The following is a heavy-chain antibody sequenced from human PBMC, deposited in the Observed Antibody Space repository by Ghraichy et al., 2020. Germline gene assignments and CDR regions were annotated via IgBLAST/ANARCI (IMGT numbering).Heavy chain of an antibody. Sequence: SCTVSGGSISSTSYNWGWIRQPPGKGLEWIGSISHSGSTYYNASLKSRVTMSVDTSRNQFSLKLSAVTAADTALYYCARPHGTSPFYYLDYWGQGTLVTVSS. J-gene: IGHJ4*02. CDR2: ISHSGST. CDR1: GGSISSTSYN. V-gene: IGHV4-39*01. CDR3: ARPHGTSPFYYLDY. D-gene: IGHD5-24*01.